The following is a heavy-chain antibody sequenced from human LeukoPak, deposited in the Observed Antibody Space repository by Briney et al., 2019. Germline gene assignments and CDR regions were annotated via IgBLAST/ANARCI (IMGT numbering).Heavy chain of an antibody. CDR3: ASHPTRITMVRGVLPYWYFDL. V-gene: IGHV4-39*07. J-gene: IGHJ2*01. Sequence: SETLSLTCTVSGGSISSSSYYWGWIRQPPGKGLEWIGSIYYSGSTYYNPSLKSRVTISVDTSKNQFSLKLSSVTAADTAVYYCASHPTRITMVRGVLPYWYFDLWGRGTLVTVSS. CDR1: GGSISSSSYY. CDR2: IYYSGST. D-gene: IGHD3-10*01.